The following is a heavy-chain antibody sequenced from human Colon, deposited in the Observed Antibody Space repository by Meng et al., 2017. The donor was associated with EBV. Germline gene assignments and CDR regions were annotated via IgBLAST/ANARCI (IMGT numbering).Heavy chain of an antibody. Sequence: QVPCCQSGSELKKPGALVKVSFKASGYTFRTYTINWVRQAHGRGLEWMGWISTNTGTPTYTQGFTGRFVFSLDTSVSTAYLQISSLKAEDTAVYYCARGGNFDPWGQGTLVTVSS. J-gene: IGHJ5*02. D-gene: IGHD2/OR15-2a*01. V-gene: IGHV7-4-1*02. CDR1: GYTFRTYT. CDR3: ARGGNFDP. CDR2: ISTNTGTP.